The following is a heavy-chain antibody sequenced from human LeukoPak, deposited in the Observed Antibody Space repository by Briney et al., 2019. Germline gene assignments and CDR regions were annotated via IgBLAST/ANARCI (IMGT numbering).Heavy chain of an antibody. D-gene: IGHD6-13*01. V-gene: IGHV4-59*08. CDR2: IYYSGST. CDR3: ARLSSGSSSWYDIDY. Sequence: SETLSLTCTVSGGSISSYYWSWIRQPPGKGLECIGYIYYSGSTNYNPSLKSRVTISVDTSKNQFSLKLSSVTAADTAVYYCARLSSGSSSWYDIDYWGQGTLVTVSS. J-gene: IGHJ4*02. CDR1: GGSISSYY.